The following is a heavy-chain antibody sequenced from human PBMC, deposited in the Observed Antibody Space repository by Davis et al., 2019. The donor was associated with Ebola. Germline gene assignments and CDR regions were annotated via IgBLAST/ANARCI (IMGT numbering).Heavy chain of an antibody. CDR3: ARVATLPGDV. CDR2: INGGNGDT. Sequence: ASVKVSCKASGYIFTSYAMHWVRQAPGQRLEWMGWINGGNGDTKYSQKFQGRVTITRDTSASTAYMELRSLRSDDTAVYYCARVATLPGDVWGQGTTVTVSS. V-gene: IGHV1-3*01. J-gene: IGHJ6*02. CDR1: GYIFTSYA. D-gene: IGHD5-12*01.